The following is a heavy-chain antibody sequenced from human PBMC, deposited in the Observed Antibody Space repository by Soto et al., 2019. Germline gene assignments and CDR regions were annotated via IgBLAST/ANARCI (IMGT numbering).Heavy chain of an antibody. V-gene: IGHV3-73*01. J-gene: IGHJ4*02. CDR1: GFTFSTYA. CDR2: IRSKVNSYAT. Sequence: PGGSLRLSCAASGFTFSTYAMAWVRQASGKGLEWVGRIRSKVNSYATAYAASVKGRFIISRDDSKNTAYPQMNSLKTEDTAVYFCTRGTEAPRIDSWGQGTLVTVSS. CDR3: TRGTEAPRIDS. D-gene: IGHD1-1*01.